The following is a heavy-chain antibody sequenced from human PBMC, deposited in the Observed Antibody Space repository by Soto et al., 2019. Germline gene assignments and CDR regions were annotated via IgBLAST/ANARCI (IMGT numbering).Heavy chain of an antibody. J-gene: IGHJ4*02. CDR3: ARDKITGLFDY. CDR1: CGSFSDYY. Sequence: PSETLSLTWAVYCGSFSDYYWTWIRQPPGTGLEWIGEINHSGSTNYNPSLKSRVTISVDTSKNQFSLKLTSVTAADTAVYYCARDKITGLFDYWGQGTLVTVSS. CDR2: INHSGST. V-gene: IGHV4-34*01. D-gene: IGHD2-8*02.